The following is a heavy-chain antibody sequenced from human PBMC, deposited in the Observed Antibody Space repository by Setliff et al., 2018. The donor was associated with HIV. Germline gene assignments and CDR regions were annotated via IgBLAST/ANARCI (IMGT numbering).Heavy chain of an antibody. J-gene: IGHJ4*02. Sequence: GGSLRLSCAASGFTFSSYEMDWFRQAPVKGLEWVSYITGSSDTIYYADSVKGRFTISRDNAKNSLYLQMNTLRAEDTAVYYCAREGITGTTLHPYWGQGTLVTVSS. CDR1: GFTFSSYE. D-gene: IGHD1-7*01. CDR2: ITGSSDTI. CDR3: AREGITGTTLHPY. V-gene: IGHV3-48*03.